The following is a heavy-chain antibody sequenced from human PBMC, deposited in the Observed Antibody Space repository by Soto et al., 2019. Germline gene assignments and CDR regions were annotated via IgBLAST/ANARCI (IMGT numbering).Heavy chain of an antibody. CDR2: IYHSGST. Sequence: WETLSLTCAVSGGSMSSSNWWSWVRQPPGKGMEWIGEIYHSGSTNYNPSLKSLFTISIDKSRNLFSLNLTSVTAADTAAYYCARDRYFYDSRGYYRTLDSWRQGTLVTVSS. CDR1: GGSMSSSNW. J-gene: IGHJ5*01. D-gene: IGHD3-22*01. CDR3: ARDRYFYDSRGYYRTLDS. V-gene: IGHV4-4*02.